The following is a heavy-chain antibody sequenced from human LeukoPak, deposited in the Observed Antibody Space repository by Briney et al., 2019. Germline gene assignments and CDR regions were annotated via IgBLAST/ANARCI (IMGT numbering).Heavy chain of an antibody. Sequence: PGGSLRLSCAASGFTFSSYSMNWVRQAPGKGLEWVSSISSSSSYIYYADSVKGRFTISRDNAKNSLYLQMNSLRAEDTAVYYCARDFGFGYDYGDYVTIGSYWGQGTLDTVSS. CDR2: ISSSSSYI. CDR1: GFTFSSYS. J-gene: IGHJ4*02. V-gene: IGHV3-21*01. D-gene: IGHD4-17*01. CDR3: ARDFGFGYDYGDYVTIGSY.